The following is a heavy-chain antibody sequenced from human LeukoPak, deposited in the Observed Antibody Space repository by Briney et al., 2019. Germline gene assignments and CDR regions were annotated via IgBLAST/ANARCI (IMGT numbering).Heavy chain of an antibody. D-gene: IGHD3-22*01. CDR3: ARGSVGYYYDSSGYYVVDY. J-gene: IGHJ4*02. V-gene: IGHV4-34*01. CDR1: GGSFSGYY. Sequence: PSETLSLTCAVYGGSFSGYYWSWIRQPPGKGLEWIGEINHSGSTNYNPSLKSRVTISVDTSKNQFSLKLSSVTAADTAVYYCARGSVGYYYDSSGYYVVDYWGQGTLVTVSS. CDR2: INHSGST.